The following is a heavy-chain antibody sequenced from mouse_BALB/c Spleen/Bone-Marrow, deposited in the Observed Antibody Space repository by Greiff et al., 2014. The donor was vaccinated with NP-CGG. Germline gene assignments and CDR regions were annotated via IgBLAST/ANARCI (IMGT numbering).Heavy chain of an antibody. CDR1: GYSITSDYA. CDR2: ISYSDST. V-gene: IGHV3-2*02. Sequence: EVKLMESGPGLMKPSQSLSLTCTVTGYSITSDYAWNWIRQFPGNKLEWMGYISYSDSTGYNPSLKSRISITRDTSKNQFFLQLNSVTTEDTATYYCAIKPYYSWFAYWGQGTLVTVSA. CDR3: AIKPYYSWFAY. J-gene: IGHJ3*01. D-gene: IGHD2-10*01.